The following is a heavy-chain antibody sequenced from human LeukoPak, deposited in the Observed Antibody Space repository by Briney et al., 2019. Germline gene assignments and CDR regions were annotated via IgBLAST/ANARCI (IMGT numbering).Heavy chain of an antibody. CDR1: GFTFSSYE. Sequence: PGGSLRLSCAASGFTFSSYEMNWVRQAPGKGLEWVSYISSSGSTIYYADSVKGRFTISRDHAKNSLYLQMNSLRAEDTAVYYCAREDWNYDYWGQGTLVTVSS. CDR3: AREDWNYDY. V-gene: IGHV3-48*03. CDR2: ISSSGSTI. D-gene: IGHD1-7*01. J-gene: IGHJ4*02.